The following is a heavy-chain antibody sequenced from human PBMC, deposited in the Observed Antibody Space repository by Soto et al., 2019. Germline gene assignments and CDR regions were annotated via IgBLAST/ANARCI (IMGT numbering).Heavy chain of an antibody. D-gene: IGHD6-19*01. CDR3: ARIITKQWSAFDI. CDR2: IDWDDDK. J-gene: IGHJ3*02. CDR1: GFSLSTSGMC. Sequence: SGPTLVNPTQPLTLTCTFSGFSLSTSGMCVSWIRQPPGKALEWLARIDWDDDKYYSTSLKTRLTISKDTSKNQVVLTMTNMDPVDTATYYCARIITKQWSAFDIWGQGTMVTVSS. V-gene: IGHV2-70*11.